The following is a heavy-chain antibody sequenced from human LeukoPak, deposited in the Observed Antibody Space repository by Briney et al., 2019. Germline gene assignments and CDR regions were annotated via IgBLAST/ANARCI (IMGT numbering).Heavy chain of an antibody. Sequence: GGSLRLSCAASGFTFSGYWMSWVRQAPGKGLEWVANIKQDGSEKYYVDSVKGGFTISRDNAKNSLYLQMNSLRAEDTAVYYCVRDLYRIVVVPHYFDYWGQGTLVTVSS. CDR1: GFTFSGYW. D-gene: IGHD3-22*01. CDR2: IKQDGSEK. J-gene: IGHJ4*02. V-gene: IGHV3-7*01. CDR3: VRDLYRIVVVPHYFDY.